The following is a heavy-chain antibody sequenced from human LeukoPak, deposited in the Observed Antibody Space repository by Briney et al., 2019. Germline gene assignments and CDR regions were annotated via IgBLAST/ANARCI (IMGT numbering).Heavy chain of an antibody. CDR1: GYTFTSYY. V-gene: IGHV1-46*01. CDR3: ARVWGRPRVAPTFGYFDY. J-gene: IGHJ4*02. D-gene: IGHD2-15*01. CDR2: INPSGGST. Sequence: ASVEVSCKASGYTFTSYYMHWVRQAPGQGLEWMGIINPSGGSTSYAQKFQGRVTMTRDTSTSTVYMELSSLRSEDTAVYYCARVWGRPRVAPTFGYFDYWGQGTLVTVSS.